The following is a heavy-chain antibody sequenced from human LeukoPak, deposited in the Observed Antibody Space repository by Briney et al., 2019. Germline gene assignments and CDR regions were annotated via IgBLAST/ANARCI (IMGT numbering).Heavy chain of an antibody. Sequence: PGGSLRLSCAASGFTFSSYSMNWVRQAPGKGLEWVSSISSSSSYIYYADSVKGRFTISRDSAKNSLYLQMNSLRAEDTAVYYCAREPIYYYDSSGYYDFDYWGQGTLVTVSS. CDR1: GFTFSSYS. CDR3: AREPIYYYDSSGYYDFDY. V-gene: IGHV3-21*01. J-gene: IGHJ4*02. CDR2: ISSSSSYI. D-gene: IGHD3-22*01.